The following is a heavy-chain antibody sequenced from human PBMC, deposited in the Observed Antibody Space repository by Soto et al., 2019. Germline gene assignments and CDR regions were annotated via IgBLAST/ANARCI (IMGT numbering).Heavy chain of an antibody. V-gene: IGHV3-48*02. CDR1: GFSFSGYS. CDR3: AREDILGARSFDY. Sequence: EVHLVESGGGLVQTGGSLRLSCAASGFSFSGYSMNWVRQAPGKGLEWISYISSLSTPRYYAESVEGRFIISRDNAKNSLYLQMNSLRDEDTAVYFCAREDILGARSFDYWGQGTLVTVSS. CDR2: ISSLSTPR. J-gene: IGHJ4*02. D-gene: IGHD1-26*01.